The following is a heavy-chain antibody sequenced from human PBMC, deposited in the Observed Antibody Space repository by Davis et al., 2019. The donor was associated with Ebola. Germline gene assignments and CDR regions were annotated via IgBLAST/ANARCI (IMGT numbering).Heavy chain of an antibody. CDR3: ARVSIRPGYYYFGLDV. CDR2: IDGDGSTT. CDR1: GFTFGNYW. V-gene: IGHV3-74*01. D-gene: IGHD3-3*01. J-gene: IGHJ6*02. Sequence: GESLNISCAASGFTFGNYWMHWVRQAPGKGLVWVSRIDGDGSTTRYADSVKGRFTMSRDNAKNTVDLQMNSLRAEDTAVYYCARVSIRPGYYYFGLDVWGQGTTVTVSS.